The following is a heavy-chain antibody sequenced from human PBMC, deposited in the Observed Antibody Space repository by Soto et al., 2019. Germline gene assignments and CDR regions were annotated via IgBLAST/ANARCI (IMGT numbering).Heavy chain of an antibody. CDR2: IHHSGSA. Sequence: QVQLQESGPGLVRPSGTVSLTCAVSGLSISSGDWWSWVRQPPGKGLEWIGEIHHSGSANYNPSLKSRVTLSVVPSKDLSSLTLISVTAADTAFYYCARDQGSHPGDWGQGTLVSVSS. CDR1: GLSISSGDW. D-gene: IGHD6-13*01. J-gene: IGHJ4*02. CDR3: ARDQGSHPGD. V-gene: IGHV4-4*02.